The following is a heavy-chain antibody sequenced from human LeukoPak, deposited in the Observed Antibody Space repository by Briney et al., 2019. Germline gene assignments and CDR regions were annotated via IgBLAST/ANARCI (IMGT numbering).Heavy chain of an antibody. V-gene: IGHV3-53*01. Sequence: PGGSLRLSCAASGFTVSSNYMSWVRQAPGKGLEWVSIIYSGDTTYYADSVKGRFTISRDNAKNSLYLQMNSLRAEDTAVYYCARGDTAEYDPWGQGTLVTVSS. J-gene: IGHJ5*02. CDR3: ARGDTAEYDP. D-gene: IGHD5-18*01. CDR1: GFTVSSNY. CDR2: IYSGDTT.